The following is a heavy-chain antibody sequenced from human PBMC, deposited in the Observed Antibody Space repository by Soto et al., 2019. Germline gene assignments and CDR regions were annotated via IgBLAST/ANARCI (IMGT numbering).Heavy chain of an antibody. CDR3: ARGAQAADYYYYMDV. Sequence: GRHDHGQGLEWMGWISAYNGNTNYAQKLQGRVTMTTDTSTSTAYMELRSLRSDDTAVYYCARGAQAADYYYYMDVWGKGTTVTVSS. V-gene: IGHV1-18*01. CDR2: ISAYNGNT. J-gene: IGHJ6*03.